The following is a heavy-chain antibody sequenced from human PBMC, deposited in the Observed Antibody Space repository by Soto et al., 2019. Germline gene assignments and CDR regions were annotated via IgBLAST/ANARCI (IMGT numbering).Heavy chain of an antibody. J-gene: IGHJ6*02. Sequence: EVQLVESGGGLVQPGGSLSLSCEASGFNVSNYYMTWVRQAPGKGLEWVSVLYSGGTIYYADSVKGRFTISRHDSKNTLYLQMNSLRAEDTAVYYCARGGRSLGVDYYYGLDVWGQGTPVTVSS. CDR2: LYSGGTI. CDR1: GFNVSNYY. CDR3: ARGGRSLGVDYYYGLDV. D-gene: IGHD2-8*01. V-gene: IGHV3-53*04.